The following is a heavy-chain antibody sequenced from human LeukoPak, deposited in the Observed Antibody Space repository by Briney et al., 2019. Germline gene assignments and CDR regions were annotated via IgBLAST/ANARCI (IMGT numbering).Heavy chain of an antibody. CDR1: GFTFSGSA. D-gene: IGHD3-3*01. CDR2: IRSKANNYAT. V-gene: IGHV3-73*01. Sequence: PGGSLKLSCAASGFTFSGSAMHWVRQASGKGLEWVGRIRSKANNYATTYTASMRDRFTISRDDSKNTAYLQMNSLKTEDTAVYYCTRVDNDFWDVGDYWGQGTLVTVSS. CDR3: TRVDNDFWDVGDY. J-gene: IGHJ4*02.